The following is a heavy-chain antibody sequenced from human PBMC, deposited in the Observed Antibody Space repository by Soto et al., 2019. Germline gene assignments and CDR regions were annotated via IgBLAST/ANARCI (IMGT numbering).Heavy chain of an antibody. Sequence: SETLSLTCTVSGGSITSGGYSWTWIRQSPGKGLEWIEYTYQSGSAYYNPSLKSRVTISVDRSKNQFSLNLTSVTAADTAVYYCARDYYGRDVWGQGTTVTVSS. CDR3: ARDYYGRDV. V-gene: IGHV4-30-2*06. J-gene: IGHJ6*02. CDR2: TYQSGSA. CDR1: GGSITSGGYS.